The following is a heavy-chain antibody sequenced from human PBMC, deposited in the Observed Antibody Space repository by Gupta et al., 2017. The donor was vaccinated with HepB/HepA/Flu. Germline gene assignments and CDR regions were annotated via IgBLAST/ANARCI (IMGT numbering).Heavy chain of an antibody. Sequence: QVQLVQSGAEVKKPGSSVKVSCKASGGTFSSYAISWVRQAPGQGLEWMGRIIPILGIANYAQKFQGRVTITADKSTSTAYMELSSLRSEDTAVYYCARDSEDIVVVPAATYYNWFDPWGQGTLVTVSS. J-gene: IGHJ5*02. CDR1: GGTFSSYA. D-gene: IGHD2-2*01. CDR2: IIPILGIA. V-gene: IGHV1-69*04. CDR3: ARDSEDIVVVPAATYYNWFDP.